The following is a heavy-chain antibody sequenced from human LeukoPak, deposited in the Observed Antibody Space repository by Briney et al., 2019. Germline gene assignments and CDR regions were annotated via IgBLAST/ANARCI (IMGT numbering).Heavy chain of an antibody. CDR2: INPSGGST. Sequence: ASVKVSCKASGYTFTSYYMHWVRQAPGQGLEWMGLINPSGGSTSYAQKFQGRVTMTRDTSTSTVYMELSSLRSEDTAVYYCARSNRGYSSPDWFDPWGQGTLVTVSS. CDR1: GYTFTSYY. D-gene: IGHD6-19*01. CDR3: ARSNRGYSSPDWFDP. J-gene: IGHJ5*02. V-gene: IGHV1-46*01.